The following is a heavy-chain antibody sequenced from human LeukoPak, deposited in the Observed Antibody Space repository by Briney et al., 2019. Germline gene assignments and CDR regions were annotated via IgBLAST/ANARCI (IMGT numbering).Heavy chain of an antibody. J-gene: IGHJ6*03. D-gene: IGHD3-3*01. CDR1: GFTFSSYG. CDR3: AKVGYDFWSGYGIPNYYYYMDV. V-gene: IGHV3-30*18. CDR2: ISYDGSNK. Sequence: GGSLRLSCAASGFTFSSYGIHWVRQAPGKGLEWVAVISYDGSNKYYADSVKGRFTISRDNSKNTLYLQMNILRSEDTAVYYCAKVGYDFWSGYGIPNYYYYMDVWGKGTTVTVSS.